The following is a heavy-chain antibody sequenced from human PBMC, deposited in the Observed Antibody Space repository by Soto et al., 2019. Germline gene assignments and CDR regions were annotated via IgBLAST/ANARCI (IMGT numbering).Heavy chain of an antibody. Sequence: HPGGSLRLSCAASGFTFSSYAMSWVRQAPGKGLEWVSAISGSGGSTYYADSVKGRFTISRDNSKNTLYLQMNSLRVEDTAVYYCAKSRWAAGTSNLDYWGQGTLVTVSS. CDR1: GFTFSSYA. J-gene: IGHJ4*02. V-gene: IGHV3-23*01. CDR3: AKSRWAAGTSNLDY. CDR2: ISGSGGST. D-gene: IGHD6-13*01.